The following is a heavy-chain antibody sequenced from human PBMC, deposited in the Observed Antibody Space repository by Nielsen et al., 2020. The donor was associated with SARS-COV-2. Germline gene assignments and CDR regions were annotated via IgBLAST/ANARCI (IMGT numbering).Heavy chain of an antibody. V-gene: IGHV4-39*07. J-gene: IGHJ6*03. D-gene: IGHD6-13*01. CDR1: GGSISSGGYY. Sequence: SETLSLTCTVSGGSISSGGYYWSWIRQPPGKGLEWIGEINHSGSTNYNPSLKSRVTISVDTSKNQFSLKLSSVTAADTAVYYCARGVAAAAGHRNLVYYYYYYMDVWGKGTTVTVSS. CDR2: INHSGST. CDR3: ARGVAAAAGHRNLVYYYYYYMDV.